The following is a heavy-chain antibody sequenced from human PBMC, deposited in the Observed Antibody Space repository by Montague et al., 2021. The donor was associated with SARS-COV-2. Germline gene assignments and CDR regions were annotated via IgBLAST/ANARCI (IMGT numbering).Heavy chain of an antibody. Sequence: SLRLSCAASGSTFGDYGMSWVRQAPGKGLEWIAGIHRSGDTTDYADSVKGQFTISRDNARNSLDLQMNSLRAEDTALYYCVRGWSGGPFDCWGQGTLVTVSS. V-gene: IGHV3-20*04. CDR2: IHRSGDTT. CDR3: VRGWSGGPFDC. J-gene: IGHJ4*02. D-gene: IGHD2-8*01. CDR1: GSTFGDYG.